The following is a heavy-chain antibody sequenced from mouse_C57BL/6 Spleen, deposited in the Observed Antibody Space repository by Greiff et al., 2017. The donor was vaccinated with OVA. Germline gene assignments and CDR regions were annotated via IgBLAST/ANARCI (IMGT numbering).Heavy chain of an antibody. J-gene: IGHJ3*01. CDR1: GYTFTSYW. V-gene: IGHV1-50*01. CDR2: IDPSDSYT. CDR3: ARSRDSSGPAWFAY. D-gene: IGHD3-2*02. Sequence: QVQLKQPGAELVKPGASVKLSCKASGYTFTSYWMQWVKQRPGQGLEWIGEIDPSDSYTNYNQKFKGKATLTVDTSSSTAYMQLSSLTSEDSAVYYCARSRDSSGPAWFAYWGQGTLVTVSA.